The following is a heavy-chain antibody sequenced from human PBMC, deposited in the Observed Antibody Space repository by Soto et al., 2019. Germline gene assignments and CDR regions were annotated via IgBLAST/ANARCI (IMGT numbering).Heavy chain of an antibody. J-gene: IGHJ4*02. CDR2: SSGGGGAT. Sequence: EVQLLESGGGLVQPGGSLRLSCAASGFTFSRNAMSWVRQAPGKGLEWVSGSSGGGGATYYADSVKGRFTISRDNSKNTLYLQMNSLRAEDTAIYYCAKSEPYGSVSDYCDYWGQGALVTV. D-gene: IGHD1-26*01. V-gene: IGHV3-23*01. CDR1: GFTFSRNA. CDR3: AKSEPYGSVSDYCDY.